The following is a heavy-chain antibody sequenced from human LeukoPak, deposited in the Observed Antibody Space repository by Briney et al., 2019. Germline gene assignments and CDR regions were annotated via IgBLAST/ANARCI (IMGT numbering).Heavy chain of an antibody. J-gene: IGHJ5*02. V-gene: IGHV3-23*01. CDR3: ARDRAYGDYAS. Sequence: PGGSLRLSCAASGFTLRSYAMNWVRQAPGEGLEWVSAISGSDGNTYYADSVKGRFTISRDDSKNTLYLQMNRLRAEDTALYYCARDRAYGDYASWGQGTLVTVSS. CDR1: GFTLRSYA. CDR2: ISGSDGNT. D-gene: IGHD4-17*01.